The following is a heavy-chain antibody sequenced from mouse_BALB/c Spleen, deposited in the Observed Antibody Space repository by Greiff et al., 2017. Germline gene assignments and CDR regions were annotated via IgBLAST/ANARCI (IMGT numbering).Heavy chain of an antibody. CDR1: GFTFSSYA. Sequence: EVQRVESGGGLVKPGGSLKLSCAASGFTFSSYAMSWVRQTPEKRLEWVASISSGGSTYYPDSVKGRFTISRDNARNILYLQMSSLRSEDTAMYYCARAPLYWYFDVWGAGTTVTVSS. CDR2: ISSGGST. CDR3: ARAPLYWYFDV. V-gene: IGHV5-6-5*01. J-gene: IGHJ1*01.